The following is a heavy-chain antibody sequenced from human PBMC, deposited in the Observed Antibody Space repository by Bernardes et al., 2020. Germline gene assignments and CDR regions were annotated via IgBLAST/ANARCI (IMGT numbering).Heavy chain of an antibody. CDR3: ARVFVGVVPAATYYYYYGMDV. J-gene: IGHJ6*04. CDR2: INHSGST. Sequence: SETLSLTCAVYGGSFSGYYWSWIRQPPGKGLEWIGEINHSGSTNYNPSLKSRVTISVDTSKNQFSLKLSSVTAADTAVYYCARVFVGVVPAATYYYYYGMDVWAKGPRSPSPQ. V-gene: IGHV4-34*01. CDR1: GGSFSGYY. D-gene: IGHD2-2*01.